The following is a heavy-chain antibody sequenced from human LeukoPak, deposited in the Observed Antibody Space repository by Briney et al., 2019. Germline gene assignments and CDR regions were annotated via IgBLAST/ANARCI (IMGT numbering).Heavy chain of an antibody. CDR1: GYTFTSYY. V-gene: IGHV1-18*04. CDR2: ISAYNGNT. CDR3: AQTLEYSSSWV. J-gene: IGHJ4*02. D-gene: IGHD6-6*01. Sequence: PGASVKVSCKASGYTFTSYYMHWVRQAPGQGLEWMGWISAYNGNTNYAQKLQGRVTMTTDTSTSTAYMELRSLRSDDTAVYYCAQTLEYSSSWVWGQGTLVTVSS.